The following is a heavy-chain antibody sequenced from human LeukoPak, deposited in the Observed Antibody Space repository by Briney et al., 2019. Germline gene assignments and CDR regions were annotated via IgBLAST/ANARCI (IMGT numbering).Heavy chain of an antibody. V-gene: IGHV4-38-2*02. CDR2: IYHSGST. J-gene: IGHJ4*02. D-gene: IGHD1-7*01. Sequence: PSETLSLTCTVSGYSISSGYYWGWIRQPPGKGLEWIGSIYHSGSTYYNPSLKSRVTISVDTSKNQFSLKLSSVTAADTAVYYCARVRTTGVDYWGQGTLVTVSS. CDR3: ARVRTTGVDY. CDR1: GYSISSGYY.